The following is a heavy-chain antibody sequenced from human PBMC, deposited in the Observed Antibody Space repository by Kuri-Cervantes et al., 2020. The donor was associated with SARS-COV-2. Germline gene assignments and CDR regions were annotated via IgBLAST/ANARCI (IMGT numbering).Heavy chain of an antibody. J-gene: IGHJ6*03. CDR1: GFLFSASA. D-gene: IGHD2-2*01. CDR2: INWNGGST. Sequence: GESLKISCEVSGFLFSASAIHWVRQAPGKGLEWVSGINWNGGSTGYADSVKGRFTISRDNAKNSLYLQMNSLRAEDTALYYCARDVVVVPAAISYMDVWGKGTTVTVSS. CDR3: ARDVVVVPAAISYMDV. V-gene: IGHV3-20*04.